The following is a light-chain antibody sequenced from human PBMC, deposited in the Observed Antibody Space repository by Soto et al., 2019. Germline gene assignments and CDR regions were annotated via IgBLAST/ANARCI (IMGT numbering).Light chain of an antibody. CDR1: SSDIGAYNF. J-gene: IGLJ2*01. V-gene: IGLV2-14*03. CDR3: SSYTHGPLGI. CDR2: DVS. Sequence: QSALTQPASVSGSPGQSITISCTGTSSDIGAYNFVSWYQHHRGKAPKLVIYDVSYRPSGVSIRFSGSKSGNTASLTISGLQAEDEADYYCSSYTHGPLGIFGGGTKVTVL.